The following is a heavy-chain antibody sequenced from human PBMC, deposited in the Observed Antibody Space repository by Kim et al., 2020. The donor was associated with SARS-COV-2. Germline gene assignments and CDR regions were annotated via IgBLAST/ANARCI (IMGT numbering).Heavy chain of an antibody. V-gene: IGHV3-74*01. J-gene: IGHJ3*02. D-gene: IGHD1-26*01. CDR3: ARGILRTKGAFDI. Sequence: YADSVKGRFNNARDNAKNTPELQMNILRAEDTALYYCARGILRTKGAFDIWGQGAMVTVSS.